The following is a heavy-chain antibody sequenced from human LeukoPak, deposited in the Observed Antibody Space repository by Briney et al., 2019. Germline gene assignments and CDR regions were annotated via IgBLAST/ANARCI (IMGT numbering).Heavy chain of an antibody. V-gene: IGHV3-23*01. CDR3: AKIAAAAYGGAYYSDY. D-gene: IGHD6-13*01. J-gene: IGHJ4*02. CDR1: GFTFSSYA. CDR2: VSGSDGST. Sequence: GGSLRLSCAASGFTFSSYAMNWVRQAPGKGLEWVSGVSGSDGSTYYADSVKGRFTISRGNSENTLFLQMNSLRADGTAVYYCAKIAAAAYGGAYYSDYWGQGTLVTVSS.